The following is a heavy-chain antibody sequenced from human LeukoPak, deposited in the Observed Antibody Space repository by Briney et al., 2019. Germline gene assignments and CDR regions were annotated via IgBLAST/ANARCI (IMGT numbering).Heavy chain of an antibody. CDR2: IFYSGTT. D-gene: IGHD2-2*02. J-gene: IGHJ5*02. CDR3: ARVPGYCSSTSCYKVGWFDP. V-gene: IGHV4-38-2*01. Sequence: PSETLSLTCAVSGYSISSGYFWGWIRQPPGKGLEWIGAIFYSGTTYYNPSLKSRVTISVDTSKNQFSLKLSSVTAADTAVYYCARVPGYCSSTSCYKVGWFDPWGQGTLVTVSS. CDR1: GYSISSGYF.